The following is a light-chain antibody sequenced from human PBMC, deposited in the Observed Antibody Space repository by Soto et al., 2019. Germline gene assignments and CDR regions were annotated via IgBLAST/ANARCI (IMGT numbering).Light chain of an antibody. CDR3: QQYGNSPWT. V-gene: IGKV3-20*01. J-gene: IGKJ1*01. CDR1: QSVSSSY. CDR2: GAS. Sequence: EIVLTQSPGTLSLSPGERATLSCRASQSVSSSYLAWYQQKPGQAPRLLIYGASNRATGIPDRFSGSGSGTDFTLTISRLEPEDFAVYYCQQYGNSPWTFGQGTKVDIK.